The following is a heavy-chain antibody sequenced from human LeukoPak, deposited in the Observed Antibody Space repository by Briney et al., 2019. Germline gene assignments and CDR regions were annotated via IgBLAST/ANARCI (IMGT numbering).Heavy chain of an antibody. CDR1: GFTFSSYW. CDR2: IKSDGST. Sequence: GGSLRLSCAASGFTFSSYWMHWVRQAPGKGLVWVSRIKSDGSTNYADSVKGRFTISRDNAKNTVSLQMNNRRAEDTGVYHCARAPAEIGGYYPEYFRHWGQGTLVTVSS. D-gene: IGHD3-22*01. V-gene: IGHV3-74*01. CDR3: ARAPAEIGGYYPEYFRH. J-gene: IGHJ1*01.